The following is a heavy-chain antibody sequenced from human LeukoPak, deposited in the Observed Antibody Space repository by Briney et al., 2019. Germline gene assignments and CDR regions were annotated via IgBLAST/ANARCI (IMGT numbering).Heavy chain of an antibody. D-gene: IGHD5-18*01. CDR2: IYHSGTT. Sequence: SETLSLTCAVYGGSFSGYYWSWIRQPPGKGLEWIGSIYHSGTTYYNPSLKSRVTISVDTSKNQFSLRLSSVTAADTAVYYCASLGYRGFDYWGQGTLVTVSS. CDR3: ASLGYRGFDY. CDR1: GGSFSGYY. J-gene: IGHJ4*02. V-gene: IGHV4-34*01.